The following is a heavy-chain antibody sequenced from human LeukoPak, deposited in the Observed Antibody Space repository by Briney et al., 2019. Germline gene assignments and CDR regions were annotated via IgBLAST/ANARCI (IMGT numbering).Heavy chain of an antibody. CDR2: LSNDGGGT. J-gene: IGHJ5*02. CDR3: AKGSSGYFVDL. D-gene: IGHD3-22*01. Sequence: GGSLRLSCAASGFIFNNYGLIWVRQAPGKGREWVSALSNDGGGTNYAAFVKGRFTISRDNSKNTLFLQMNSLRAEDTALYYCAKGSSGYFVDLWGQGTLVTVSS. V-gene: IGHV3-23*01. CDR1: GFIFNNYG.